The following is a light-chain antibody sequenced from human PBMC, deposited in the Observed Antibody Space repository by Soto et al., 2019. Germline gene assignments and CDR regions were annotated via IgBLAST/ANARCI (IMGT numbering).Light chain of an antibody. CDR3: QQRSTH. Sequence: EIVLTQSPATLSLSPGERATLSCRASESIDSYLAWYQHNPGQAPRLLIYNASTRATGIPARFGASGSGTDFTLTTTSLEPEDSAVYYCQQRSTHFGPGTKVHIK. CDR2: NAS. CDR1: ESIDSY. J-gene: IGKJ3*01. V-gene: IGKV3-11*01.